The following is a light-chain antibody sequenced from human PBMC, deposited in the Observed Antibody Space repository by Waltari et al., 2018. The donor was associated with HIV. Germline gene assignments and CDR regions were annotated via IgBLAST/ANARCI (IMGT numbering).Light chain of an antibody. CDR3: CSCPRSGIRYV. CDR1: SSNVGSDDR. Sequence: QSALTQPASVPGSPGQSINIASTGTSSNVGSDDRVSWYQQHPGEAPKLIIYEVTKRPSGVSNRFSGSKSGNTASLTISGLQAEDESDYYCCSCPRSGIRYVFGTGTKVTVL. CDR2: EVT. V-gene: IGLV2-23*02. J-gene: IGLJ1*01.